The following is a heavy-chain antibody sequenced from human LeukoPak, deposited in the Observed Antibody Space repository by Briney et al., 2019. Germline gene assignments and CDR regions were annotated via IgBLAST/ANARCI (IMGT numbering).Heavy chain of an antibody. V-gene: IGHV4-34*01. Sequence: SETLSLTWAVDGGSFSGYYWSWIRQPPGKGLEWIGEINHSGSTNYNPSLKSRVTISVDTSKNQFSLKLSSVTAADTAGYYCEKSFTSPDAFDIWGQGTMVTVSS. D-gene: IGHD1-1*01. J-gene: IGHJ3*02. CDR2: INHSGST. CDR1: GGSFSGYY. CDR3: EKSFTSPDAFDI.